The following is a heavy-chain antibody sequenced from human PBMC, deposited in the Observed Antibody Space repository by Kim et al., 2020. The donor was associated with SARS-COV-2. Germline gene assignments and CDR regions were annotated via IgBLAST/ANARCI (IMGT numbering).Heavy chain of an antibody. V-gene: IGHV1-18*01. D-gene: IGHD1-1*01. Sequence: ASVKVSCKASGYTFTSYGISWVRQAPGQGLEWMGWISAYNGNTNYAQKLQGRVTMTTDTSTSTAYMELRSLRSDDTAVYYCARDSAEDNWNDYAFDIWGQGTMVTVSS. CDR3: ARDSAEDNWNDYAFDI. CDR2: ISAYNGNT. J-gene: IGHJ3*02. CDR1: GYTFTSYG.